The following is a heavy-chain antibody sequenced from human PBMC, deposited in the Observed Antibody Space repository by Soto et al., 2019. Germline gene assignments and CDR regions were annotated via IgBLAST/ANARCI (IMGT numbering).Heavy chain of an antibody. V-gene: IGHV3-15*01. D-gene: IGHD2-2*01. J-gene: IGHJ6*02. CDR1: GFTFSNAW. Sequence: EVQLVESGGGLVKPGGSLRLSCAASGFTFSNAWMSWVRQAPGKGLEWVGRIKSKTDGGTTDYAAPVKGRFTISRDDSKNTLYLQMNSLKTEDTAVYYCTTDRYPRVVPAAWVWIQGKRRRKNGMDVWGQGTTVTVSS. CDR2: IKSKTDGGTT. CDR3: TTDRYPRVVPAAWVWIQGKRRRKNGMDV.